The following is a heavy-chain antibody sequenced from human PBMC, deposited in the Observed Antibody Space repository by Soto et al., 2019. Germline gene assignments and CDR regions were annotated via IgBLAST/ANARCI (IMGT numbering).Heavy chain of an antibody. CDR1: GYTFTSYG. Sequence: QVQLVQSGAEVKKPGASVKVSCKASGYTFTSYGVSWVRQAPGQGLEWMGWISGYNGNTNYAQKLQGRVTMTTDTSTSTDYMELRSLRSDDTAVYYCARAGKYYYGSGSPYYSGMDVWGQGITVTVSS. J-gene: IGHJ6*02. V-gene: IGHV1-18*04. D-gene: IGHD3-10*01. CDR3: ARAGKYYYGSGSPYYSGMDV. CDR2: ISGYNGNT.